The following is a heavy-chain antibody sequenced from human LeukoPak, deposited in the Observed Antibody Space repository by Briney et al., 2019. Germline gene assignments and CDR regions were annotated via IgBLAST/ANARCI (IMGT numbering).Heavy chain of an antibody. D-gene: IGHD1-26*01. CDR2: IYHSGST. CDR1: GGSISSGGYY. CDR3: ARVGSGSYLNDAFDI. Sequence: SQTLSLTCTVSGGSISSGGYYWSWIRQPPGKGLEWIGYIYHSGSTYYNPSLKSRVTISVDRSKNQFSLKLSSVTAADTAVYYCARVGSGSYLNDAFDIWGQGTMVTVSS. J-gene: IGHJ3*02. V-gene: IGHV4-30-2*01.